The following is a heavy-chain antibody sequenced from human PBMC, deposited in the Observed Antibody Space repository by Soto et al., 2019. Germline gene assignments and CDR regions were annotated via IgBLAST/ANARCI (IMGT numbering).Heavy chain of an antibody. CDR1: GFTVSSNY. J-gene: IGHJ4*02. CDR3: ARHYDSKGGFDY. CDR2: IWYDGSNK. D-gene: IGHD3-22*01. V-gene: IGHV3-33*08. Sequence: PGGSLRLSCAASGFTVSSNYMSWVRQAPGKGLEWVAVIWYDGSNKYYADSVKGRFTISRDNSKNTLYLQMNSLRAEDTAVYYCARHYDSKGGFDYWGQGTLVTVSS.